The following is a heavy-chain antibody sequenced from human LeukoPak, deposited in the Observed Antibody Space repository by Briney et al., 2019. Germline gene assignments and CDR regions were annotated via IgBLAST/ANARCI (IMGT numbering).Heavy chain of an antibody. D-gene: IGHD6-19*01. J-gene: IGHJ4*02. Sequence: ASVKLSCKASGYTFTGYYMHWVRQAPGQGLEWMGRINPNSGGTNYAQKFQGRVTMTRDTSISTAYMELSRLRSDDTAVYYCARDLDAYSSGWYDFDYRGQGTLVTVSS. V-gene: IGHV1-2*06. CDR2: INPNSGGT. CDR1: GYTFTGYY. CDR3: ARDLDAYSSGWYDFDY.